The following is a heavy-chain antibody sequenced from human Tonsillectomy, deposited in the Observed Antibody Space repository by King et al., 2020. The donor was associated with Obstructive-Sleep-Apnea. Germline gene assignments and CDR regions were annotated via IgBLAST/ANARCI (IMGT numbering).Heavy chain of an antibody. V-gene: IGHV4-59*08. D-gene: IGHD5-12*01. CDR3: ARHRGGEDSGGYGDYFDY. CDR2: MYYSGDT. Sequence: QMQLQESGPGLVKPSETLSLTCTVSGGSISNYYWSWILQPPGKGLEWIGYMYYSGDTNYNPSLKSLVTISVDTSEIQFSLRLNSVTAADTAVYYCARHRGGEDSGGYGDYFDYWGQGTLVTVSS. CDR1: GGSISNYY. J-gene: IGHJ4*02.